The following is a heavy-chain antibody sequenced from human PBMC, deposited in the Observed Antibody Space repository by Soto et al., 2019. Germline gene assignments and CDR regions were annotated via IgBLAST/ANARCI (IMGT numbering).Heavy chain of an antibody. CDR1: GFTFSSYS. J-gene: IGHJ3*02. CDR3: ARDGLPDAFDI. V-gene: IGHV3-48*01. Sequence: PGGSLILSCAASGFTFSSYSMNWVRQAPGKGLEWVSSISSSSSTIYYADSVRGRFTISRDNAKNSLYLQMNSLRAEDTAVYYCARDGLPDAFDIWGQGTMVTISS. CDR2: ISSSSSTI.